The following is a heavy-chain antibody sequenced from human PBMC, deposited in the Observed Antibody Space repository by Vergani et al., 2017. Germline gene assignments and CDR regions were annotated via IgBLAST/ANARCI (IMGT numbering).Heavy chain of an antibody. Sequence: QITLRESGPTLVKPTQTLTLTCTFSGFSLTTGGEGVGWIRQPPGRALEWLAFVYWNDDERYSPSLKSRVTITKDTCKNEVILTMATMDHVDTATYYCVHRLGYFDWDGAFDVWGPGTMVTVSS. J-gene: IGHJ3*01. CDR1: GFSLTTGGEG. CDR2: VYWNDDE. V-gene: IGHV2-5*01. CDR3: VHRLGYFDWDGAFDV. D-gene: IGHD3-9*01.